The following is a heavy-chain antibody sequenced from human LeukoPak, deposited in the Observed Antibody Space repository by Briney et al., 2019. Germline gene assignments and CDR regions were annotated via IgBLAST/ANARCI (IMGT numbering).Heavy chain of an antibody. CDR3: ARGPRYSGYDLNY. J-gene: IGHJ4*02. Sequence: PSETLSLTCAVYGGSFSGYYWSWIRQPPGKGLEWIGEITHSGSTNYNPSLKSRVTISVDTSKNQFSLKLSSVTAADTAVYYCARGPRYSGYDLNYWGQGTLVTVSS. CDR1: GGSFSGYY. CDR2: ITHSGST. V-gene: IGHV4-34*01. D-gene: IGHD5-12*01.